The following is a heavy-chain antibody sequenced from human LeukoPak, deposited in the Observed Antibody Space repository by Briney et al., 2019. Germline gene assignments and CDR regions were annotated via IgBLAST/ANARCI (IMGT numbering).Heavy chain of an antibody. J-gene: IGHJ1*01. V-gene: IGHV1-2*02. CDR1: GYTFTGFC. Sequence: ASVKVSCKASGYTFTGFCIHWVRQAPGQGLEWMGWLNPNSGGTNYAQNFRGRVTMTRDTSISTGYMELSRLRSDDTAVYYCVRDLDNYSGSGSYYNGDPLFQHWGQGTLVTVSS. CDR3: VRDLDNYSGSGSYYNGDPLFQH. CDR2: LNPNSGGT. D-gene: IGHD3-10*01.